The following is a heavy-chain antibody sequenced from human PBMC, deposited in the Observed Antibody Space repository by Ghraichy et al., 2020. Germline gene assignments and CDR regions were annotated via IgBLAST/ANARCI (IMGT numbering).Heavy chain of an antibody. Sequence: QTLSLTCSFSEFSLTTSGMCVSWIRQPPGKALEWLTLIDWNDDKFYTASLKTRLTVSKDTYRNQVVLTMTNMDPADTGTYYCARTRNLVVTSSYYYYYYYMDVWGKGTTVTVSS. V-gene: IGHV2-70*13. CDR2: IDWNDDK. J-gene: IGHJ6*03. D-gene: IGHD1-14*01. CDR3: ARTRNLVVTSSYYYYYYYMDV. CDR1: EFSLTTSGMC.